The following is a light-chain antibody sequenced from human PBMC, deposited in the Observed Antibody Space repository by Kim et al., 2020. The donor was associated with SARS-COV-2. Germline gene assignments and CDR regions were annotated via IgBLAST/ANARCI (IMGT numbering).Light chain of an antibody. J-gene: IGLJ3*02. Sequence: QSVLTQPPSASGTPGQRVTISCSGTTSNIGSNTVHWYQHLPGTGPNLLIHNNNQRPSRVPGRFFGSKSGTAAALAISGLQSEDEAHYYCATWDDSLTGPVFGGGTQLTVL. CDR1: TSNIGSNT. CDR2: NNN. V-gene: IGLV1-44*01. CDR3: ATWDDSLTGPV.